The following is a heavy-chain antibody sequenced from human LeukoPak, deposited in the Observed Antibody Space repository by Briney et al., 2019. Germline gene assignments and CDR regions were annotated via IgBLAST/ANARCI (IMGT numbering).Heavy chain of an antibody. Sequence: SETLSLTCTVSGGSISSYYWSWIRQPPGKGLEWIGYIYYSGSTNYNPSLKSRVTISVDTSKNQFSLKLSSVTAADTAVYYCARHRRLWFGECHFDYWGQGTLVTVSS. CDR3: ARHRRLWFGECHFDY. J-gene: IGHJ4*02. D-gene: IGHD3-10*01. CDR1: GGSISSYY. V-gene: IGHV4-59*01. CDR2: IYYSGST.